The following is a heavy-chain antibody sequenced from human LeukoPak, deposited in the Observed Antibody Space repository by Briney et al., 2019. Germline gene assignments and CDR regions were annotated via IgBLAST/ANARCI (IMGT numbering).Heavy chain of an antibody. CDR2: INPNSGGT. CDR1: GYSFTGYY. V-gene: IGHV1-2*02. Sequence: ASVKVSCKASGYSFTGYYMHWVRQAPGQGLEWRGWINPNSGGTNYAQKFQGRVTMTRDTSISTAYMELSRLRSDDTAVYYCAREGGRYCSSTSCYLYYWGQGTLVTVSS. D-gene: IGHD2-2*01. J-gene: IGHJ4*02. CDR3: AREGGRYCSSTSCYLYY.